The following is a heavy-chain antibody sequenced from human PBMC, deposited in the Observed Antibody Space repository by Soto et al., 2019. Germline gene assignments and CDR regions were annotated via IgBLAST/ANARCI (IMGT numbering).Heavy chain of an antibody. V-gene: IGHV3-53*04. CDR3: ASGWRIDAFDI. J-gene: IGHJ3*02. CDR1: GFTISSSY. CDR2: IYSGGST. D-gene: IGHD2-15*01. Sequence: EVQLVESGGGLVQPGGSLRLSCAASGFTISSSYVSWVRQAPGKGLEWVSVIYSGGSTYYEASVKGRFTISRHNSKNTLYLQMNSLRAEDTAVYYCASGWRIDAFDIWGQGTMVTVSS.